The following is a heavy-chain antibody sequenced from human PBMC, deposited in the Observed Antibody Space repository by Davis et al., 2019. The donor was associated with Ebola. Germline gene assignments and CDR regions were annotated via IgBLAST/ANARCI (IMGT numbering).Heavy chain of an antibody. CDR2: IWYDGSNK. D-gene: IGHD3-22*01. CDR1: GFTFSSYG. CDR3: AREGTYYYDSSGYYYAEYFQH. V-gene: IGHV3-33*01. Sequence: PGESLRLSCAASGFTFSSYGMHWVRQAPGKGLEWVAVIWYDGSNKYYADSVKGRFSISRDNSKNTLYLQMNSVRAEDTAVYYCAREGTYYYDSSGYYYAEYFQHWGQGTLVTVSS. J-gene: IGHJ1*01.